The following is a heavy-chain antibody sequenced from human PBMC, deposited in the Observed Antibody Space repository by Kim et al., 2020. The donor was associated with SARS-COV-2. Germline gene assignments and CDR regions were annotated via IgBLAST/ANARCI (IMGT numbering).Heavy chain of an antibody. Sequence: SVKVSCKASGGTFSSYAISWVRQAPGQGLEWMGGIIPIFGTANYAQKFQGRVTITADESTSTAYMELSSLRSEDTAVYYCAREGPDMITFGGVIVRDYYFDYWGQGTLVTVSS. J-gene: IGHJ4*02. CDR1: GGTFSSYA. V-gene: IGHV1-69*13. D-gene: IGHD3-16*02. CDR3: AREGPDMITFGGVIVRDYYFDY. CDR2: IIPIFGTA.